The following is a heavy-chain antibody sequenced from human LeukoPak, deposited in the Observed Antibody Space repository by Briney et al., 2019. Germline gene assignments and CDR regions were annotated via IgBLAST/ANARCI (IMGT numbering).Heavy chain of an antibody. V-gene: IGHV4-34*01. CDR2: INHSGNT. CDR1: GRSFSGYY. J-gene: IGHJ5*02. CDR3: ASEPGYCSGGSCYGGWFDP. Sequence: SETLSLTCAVYGRSFSGYYWSWIRQPPGKGLEGIGEINHSGNTNYNPSLKSRLTISGDTSKNQFSLKLSSVTAADTAVYYCASEPGYCSGGSCYGGWFDPWGQGTLVTVSS. D-gene: IGHD2-15*01.